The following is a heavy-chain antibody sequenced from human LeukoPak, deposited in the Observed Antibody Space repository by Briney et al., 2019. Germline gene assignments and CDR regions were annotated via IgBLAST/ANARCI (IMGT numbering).Heavy chain of an antibody. CDR1: GGSISSYY. J-gene: IGHJ4*02. Sequence: SETLSLTCTVSGGSISSYYWSWIRQPPGKGLESIGYIYYSGSTNYNPSLKSRVTISVDTSKNQFSLKLSSVTAADTAVYYCARFPIVYSYGAEDYWGQGTLVTVSS. CDR3: ARFPIVYSYGAEDY. V-gene: IGHV4-59*08. D-gene: IGHD5-18*01. CDR2: IYYSGST.